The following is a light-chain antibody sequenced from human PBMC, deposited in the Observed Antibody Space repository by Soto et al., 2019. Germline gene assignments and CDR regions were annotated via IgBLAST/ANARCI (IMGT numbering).Light chain of an antibody. CDR3: YQYDSYPRT. CDR2: KAS. Sequence: IQMTQSPSTLSASLGDRVTMTCRASQSLDRDYLAWYQQQPGKAPNLLIYKASTLESGVPPRFSGGGSGTAFTLPISSLQPDDFETYYYYQYDSYPRTFGQGTKVDI. J-gene: IGKJ1*01. CDR1: QSLDRDY. V-gene: IGKV1-5*03.